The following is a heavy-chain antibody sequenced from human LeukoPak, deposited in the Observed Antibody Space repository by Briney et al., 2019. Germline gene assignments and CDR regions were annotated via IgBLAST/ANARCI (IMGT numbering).Heavy chain of an antibody. V-gene: IGHV4-39*07. J-gene: IGHJ4*02. CDR1: GGSISSSSYY. CDR2: IYYSGTT. Sequence: SETLSLTCTVSGGSISSSSYYWGWIRQPPGKGLEWIGNIYYSGTTYYNPSLKSRVTISVDTSKNQFSLKLTSVTAADTAVYYCARDQTYSGSGIYTYFDYWGQGILVTVSS. D-gene: IGHD3-10*01. CDR3: ARDQTYSGSGIYTYFDY.